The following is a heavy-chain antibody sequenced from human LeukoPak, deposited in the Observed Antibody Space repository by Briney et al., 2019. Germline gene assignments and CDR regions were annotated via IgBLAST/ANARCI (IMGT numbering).Heavy chain of an antibody. CDR2: IKTNMGGT. CDR3: ARESYGDDSFRWGMDV. CDR1: GYTFTGYY. J-gene: IGHJ6*04. V-gene: IGHV1-2*04. Sequence: ASLKVSSKASGYTFTGYYMHWVRQAPGQGLEWMGWIKTNMGGTNYAQKFQGWVTMTRDTSISTAYMELSRLRSDDTAVYYCARESYGDDSFRWGMDVWGKGTTVTVSS. D-gene: IGHD4-17*01.